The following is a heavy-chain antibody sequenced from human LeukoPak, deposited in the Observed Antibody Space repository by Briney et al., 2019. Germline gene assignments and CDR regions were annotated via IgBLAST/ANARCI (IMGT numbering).Heavy chain of an antibody. CDR3: ASGSSYSSGWYYFDY. V-gene: IGHV3-21*01. J-gene: IGHJ4*02. CDR2: ISSSSSYI. Sequence: PGGPLRLSCAASGFTFSSYSMNWVRQAPWKGLEWVSSISSSSSYIYYADSVKGRFTISRDNAKNSLYLQMNSLRAEDTAVYYCASGSSYSSGWYYFDYWGQGTLVAVSS. D-gene: IGHD6-19*01. CDR1: GFTFSSYS.